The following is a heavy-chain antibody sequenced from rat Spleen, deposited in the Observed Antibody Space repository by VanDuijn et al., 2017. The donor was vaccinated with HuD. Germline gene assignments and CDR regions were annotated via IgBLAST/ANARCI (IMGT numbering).Heavy chain of an antibody. CDR2: ITYDGGST. V-gene: IGHV5-20*01. J-gene: IGHJ2*01. CDR1: GFTFSNYG. D-gene: IGHD1-4*01. Sequence: EVQVVESGGGLVQPGRSMKLSCAASGFTFSNYGMAWVRQAPKKGLEWVAYITYDGGSTYYRDSVKGRFTISRDNAKSTLYLQMDSLTSEDTATYYCTTATTRVPYDYWGQGVMVTVSS. CDR3: TTATTRVPYDY.